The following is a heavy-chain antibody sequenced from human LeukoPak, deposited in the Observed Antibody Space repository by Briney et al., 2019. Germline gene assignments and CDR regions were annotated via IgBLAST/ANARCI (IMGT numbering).Heavy chain of an antibody. CDR1: GGSISSYY. J-gene: IGHJ3*02. V-gene: IGHV4-59*01. CDR2: IYYSGST. CDR3: ARPLTDGAFDI. D-gene: IGHD3-16*01. Sequence: SETLSLTCTVSGGSISSYYWSWIRQPPGKGLEWIGYIYYSGSTNYNPSLKSRVTISVDTSKNQFSLKLSSVTAADTAVYYCARPLTDGAFDICGQGTMVTVSS.